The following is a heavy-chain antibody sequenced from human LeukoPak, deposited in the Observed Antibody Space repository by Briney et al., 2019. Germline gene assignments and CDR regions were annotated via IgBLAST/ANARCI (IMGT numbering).Heavy chain of an antibody. D-gene: IGHD3-10*01. CDR2: ISYDGSNK. CDR1: GFTFSSYG. V-gene: IGHV3-30*03. J-gene: IGHJ3*02. Sequence: GGSLRLSCAASGFTFSSYGMHWVRQAPGKGLEWVAVISYDGSNKYYADSVKGRFTISRDNAKNSLYLQMNSLRDEDTAVYYCASFGSGSNLDAFDIWGQGTMVTVST. CDR3: ASFGSGSNLDAFDI.